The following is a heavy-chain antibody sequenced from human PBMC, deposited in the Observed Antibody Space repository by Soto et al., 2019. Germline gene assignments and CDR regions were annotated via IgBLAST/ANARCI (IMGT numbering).Heavy chain of an antibody. Sequence: GGSLRLSCAASGFTFSSYWMSWVRQAPGKGLEWVANIKQDGSQKYYVDSVKGRFTISRDNAKNSLYLQMNSLRAEDTAVYYCARDDYYDSSGYLTRAFDIWGQGTMVTVSS. V-gene: IGHV3-7*01. D-gene: IGHD3-22*01. CDR2: IKQDGSQK. CDR1: GFTFSSYW. CDR3: ARDDYYDSSGYLTRAFDI. J-gene: IGHJ3*02.